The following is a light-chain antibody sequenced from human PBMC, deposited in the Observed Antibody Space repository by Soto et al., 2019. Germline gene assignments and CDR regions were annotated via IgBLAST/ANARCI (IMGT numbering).Light chain of an antibody. CDR1: QSISSW. J-gene: IGKJ2*03. V-gene: IGKV1-5*01. Sequence: DIQMTQSPSTLSASVRDRVTITCRASQSISSWLAWYQQKPGKTPKLLIYAASSLESGVPSRFSGSGSGAEFTLPISILQPDACGTYYCQQYSSYSMYSFGQGTKLEIK. CDR3: QQYSSYSMYS. CDR2: AAS.